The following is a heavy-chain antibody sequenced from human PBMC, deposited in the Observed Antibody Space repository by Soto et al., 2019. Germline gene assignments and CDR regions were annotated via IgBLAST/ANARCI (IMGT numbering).Heavy chain of an antibody. CDR1: GGTLITYS. CDR3: AGDDGYSSSHLYA. CDR2: VLPSTGAT. D-gene: IGHD6-13*01. Sequence: QDQLVQPGPEMKKPGSSVKLSCEASGGTLITYSISWVRQAPGQGLEWMGGVLPSTGATNYAPKFQGRATITADESTSTAYMELRGLRSEDTAIYFCAGDDGYSSSHLYAWGQGTRLTVSP. J-gene: IGHJ1*01. V-gene: IGHV1-69*13.